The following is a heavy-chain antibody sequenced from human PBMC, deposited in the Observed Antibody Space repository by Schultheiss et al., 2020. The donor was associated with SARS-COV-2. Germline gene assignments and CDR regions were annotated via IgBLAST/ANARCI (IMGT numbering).Heavy chain of an antibody. Sequence: ASVKVSCKASGYTFTGYYMHWVRQAPGQGLEWMGGIIPNSGGTNYAQKFQGRVTMTRDTSISTAYMELSRLRSDDTAVYYCARAHGDYWPSSTPTDTYYYYYGMDVWGQGTTVTVSS. CDR3: ARAHGDYWPSSTPTDTYYYYYGMDV. D-gene: IGHD4-17*01. J-gene: IGHJ6*02. CDR1: GYTFTGYY. CDR2: IIPNSGGT. V-gene: IGHV1-2*02.